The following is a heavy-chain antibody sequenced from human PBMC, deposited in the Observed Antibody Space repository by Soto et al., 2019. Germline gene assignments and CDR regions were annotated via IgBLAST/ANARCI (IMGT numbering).Heavy chain of an antibody. CDR2: IWSDGGNK. Sequence: QVQLVESGGGVVQPGRSLSLSCAASGFTFSNYAIHWVRQAPGKGLEWVSVIWSDGGNKYYTDSVKGRFTISRDNSKNTVHLQMNSLRAEDTAVYYCARDQTGSYPYNWFDPWGQGTLVTVSS. CDR1: GFTFSNYA. CDR3: ARDQTGSYPYNWFDP. D-gene: IGHD1-26*01. V-gene: IGHV3-33*01. J-gene: IGHJ5*02.